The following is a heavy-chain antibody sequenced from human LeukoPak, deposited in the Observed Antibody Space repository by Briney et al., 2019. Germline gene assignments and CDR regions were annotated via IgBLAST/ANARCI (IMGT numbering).Heavy chain of an antibody. D-gene: IGHD5-24*01. J-gene: IGHJ4*02. CDR1: GYTFTGYY. CDR3: ARGRGRDGYNYVDY. CDR2: MSPNSGNT. Sequence: ASVKVSCKASGYTFTGYYMHWVRQATGQGLEWMGWMSPNSGNTGYAQKFQSRVTITRNTSISTAYMELSSLRSEDTAVYYCARGRGRDGYNYVDYWGQGTLVTVSS. V-gene: IGHV1-8*03.